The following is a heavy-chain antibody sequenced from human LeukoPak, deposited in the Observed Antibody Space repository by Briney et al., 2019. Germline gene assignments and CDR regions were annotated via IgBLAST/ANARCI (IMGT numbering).Heavy chain of an antibody. Sequence: PGGSLRLSCAASGFIFNKAWMNWVRQAPGKGPEWVGRIKSNNDGGTTDYASPVEGRFIISRDDSKNTIYLQMNRLIIDDTGIYYCTHVIVEYLGFWGQGTLVTVSS. CDR1: GFIFNKAW. D-gene: IGHD1-1*01. CDR2: IKSNNDGGTT. V-gene: IGHV3-15*01. CDR3: THVIVEYLGF. J-gene: IGHJ4*02.